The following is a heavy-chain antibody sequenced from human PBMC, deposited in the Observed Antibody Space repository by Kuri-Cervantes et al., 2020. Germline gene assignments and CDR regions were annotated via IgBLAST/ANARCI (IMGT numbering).Heavy chain of an antibody. D-gene: IGHD3-16*01. J-gene: IGHJ3*02. CDR2: IYSGGST. CDR1: GFTFSDYY. CDR3: AREIALGAFDI. Sequence: GESLKISCAAPGFTFSDYYMNWIRQAPGKGLEWVSIIYSGGSTYYADSVKDRFTISRDNSKNTLYLQMNSLRAEDTAVYYCAREIALGAFDIWGQGTMVTVSS. V-gene: IGHV3-53*01.